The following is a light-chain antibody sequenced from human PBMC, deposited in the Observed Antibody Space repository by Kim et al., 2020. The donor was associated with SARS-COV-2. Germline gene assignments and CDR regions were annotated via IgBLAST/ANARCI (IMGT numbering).Light chain of an antibody. V-gene: IGLV3-1*01. CDR2: QDS. CDR1: KLGDKY. J-gene: IGLJ1*01. CDR3: QAWDSSTEV. Sequence: SYELNQPPSVSVSPGQTASITCSGDKLGDKYACWYQQKPGQSPVLVIYQDSKRPSGIPERFSGSNSGNTATLTISGTQAMDEADYYCQAWDSSTEVFGTG.